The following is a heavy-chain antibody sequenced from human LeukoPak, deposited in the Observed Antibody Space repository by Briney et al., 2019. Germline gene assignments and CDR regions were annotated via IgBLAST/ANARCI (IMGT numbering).Heavy chain of an antibody. D-gene: IGHD3-10*01. J-gene: IGHJ4*02. V-gene: IGHV1-2*02. CDR2: INPNSGGT. CDR3: ARVRDRITMVRGVIMLDY. Sequence: ASVKVSCKASGYTFTGYYMHWVRQAPGQGLEWMGWINPNSGGTNYAQKFQGRVTMTRDTSISTAYMELSRLRSDDTAVYYCARVRDRITMVRGVIMLDYWGQGTLATVSS. CDR1: GYTFTGYY.